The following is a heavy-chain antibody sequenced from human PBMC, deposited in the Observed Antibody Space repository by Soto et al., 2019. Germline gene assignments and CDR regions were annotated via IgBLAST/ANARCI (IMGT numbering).Heavy chain of an antibody. CDR2: IDPTDSYT. Sequence: SQKICWQASGCRFITYGVRWVRQMHGKGLECMGRIDPTDSYTDYGPSFEGHVTMSVDRSINTAYLEWSSLKASDSAMYYCARLTLAQDSSGYHIFDYWGRGTLVTVSS. J-gene: IGHJ4*02. V-gene: IGHV5-10-1*01. CDR3: ARLTLAQDSSGYHIFDY. CDR1: GCRFITYG. D-gene: IGHD3-22*01.